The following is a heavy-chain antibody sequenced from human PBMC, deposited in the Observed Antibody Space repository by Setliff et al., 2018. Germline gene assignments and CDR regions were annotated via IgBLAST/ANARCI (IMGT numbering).Heavy chain of an antibody. J-gene: IGHJ4*02. CDR1: GFSISSGYY. Sequence: SETLSLTCAVSGFSISSGYYWGWIRQPPGKGLEWIVNIHHSGKAYYNPSLKSRVTMSVDTSKNHVSLKLSSVTAADTAVYYCARTGTYRYFDSWGQGTRVTVSS. D-gene: IGHD1-7*01. CDR2: IHHSGKA. CDR3: ARTGTYRYFDS. V-gene: IGHV4-38-2*01.